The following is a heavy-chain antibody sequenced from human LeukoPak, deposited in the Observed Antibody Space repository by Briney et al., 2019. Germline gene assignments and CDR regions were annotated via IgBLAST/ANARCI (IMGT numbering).Heavy chain of an antibody. CDR2: LKSDGISA. CDR3: FVIEENYNVDV. CDR1: GFTFSVYW. Sequence: GGPLRLSCAASGFTFSVYWVHWVRQAPGKGLEWVSCLKSDGISASYADSVKGRFTVSRDNARNTLFLQMNSLRAEDTAVYYCFVIEENYNVDVWGQGTTVTVSS. D-gene: IGHD5-24*01. V-gene: IGHV3-74*01. J-gene: IGHJ6*02.